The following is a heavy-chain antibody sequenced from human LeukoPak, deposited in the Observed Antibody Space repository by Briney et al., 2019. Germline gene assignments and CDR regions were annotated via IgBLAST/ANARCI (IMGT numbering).Heavy chain of an antibody. CDR1: GYTFTSYG. Sequence: GASVKVSCKDSGYTFTSYGISWVRQAPGQGLEWMGWISAYNGNTNYAQKLQGRVTMTTDTSTSTAYMELRSLRSDDTAVYYCARDGSPIQLWSHYYGMDVWGQGTTVTVSS. CDR2: ISAYNGNT. J-gene: IGHJ6*02. D-gene: IGHD5-18*01. CDR3: ARDGSPIQLWSHYYGMDV. V-gene: IGHV1-18*01.